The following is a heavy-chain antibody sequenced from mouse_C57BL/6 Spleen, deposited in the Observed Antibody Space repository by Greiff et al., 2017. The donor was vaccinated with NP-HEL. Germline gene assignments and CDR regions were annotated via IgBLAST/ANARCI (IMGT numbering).Heavy chain of an antibody. J-gene: IGHJ4*01. D-gene: IGHD1-1*01. CDR2: IYPGNSDT. CDR1: GYTFTSYW. V-gene: IGHV1-5*01. CDR3: TGIYYYGSSYGAMDY. Sequence: VQLQQSGTVLARPGASVKMSCKTSGYTFTSYWMHWVKQRPGQGLEWIGAIYPGNSDTSYNQKFKGKAKLTAVTSASTAYMELSSLTNEDSAVYYCTGIYYYGSSYGAMDYWGQGTSVTVSS.